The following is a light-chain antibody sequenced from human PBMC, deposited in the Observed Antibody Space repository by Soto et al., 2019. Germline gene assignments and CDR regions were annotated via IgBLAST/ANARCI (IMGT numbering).Light chain of an antibody. V-gene: IGKV1-8*01. CDR3: QQYYSYPHT. CDR1: QGISSY. J-gene: IGKJ1*01. CDR2: AAS. Sequence: AIRMTQSPSSFSASTGDRVTITCRARQGISSYLAWYQQKPGKAPKLLIYAASTLQSGVPSRFSGSGSVTYYTLTISCLQSEDFATYYWQQYYSYPHTFGQGTKVEIK.